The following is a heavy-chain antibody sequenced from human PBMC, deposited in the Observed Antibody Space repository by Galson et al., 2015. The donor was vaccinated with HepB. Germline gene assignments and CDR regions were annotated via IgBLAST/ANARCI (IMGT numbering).Heavy chain of an antibody. Sequence: SETLSLTCTVSGGSISSSSYYWGWIRQPPGKGLEWIGSIYYSGSTYYNPSLKSRVTISVDTSKNQFSLKLSSVTAADTAVYYCARLADSSSWYPRLDYWGQGTLVTVSS. CDR3: ARLADSSSWYPRLDY. D-gene: IGHD6-13*01. CDR1: GGSISSSSYY. V-gene: IGHV4-39*01. J-gene: IGHJ4*02. CDR2: IYYSGST.